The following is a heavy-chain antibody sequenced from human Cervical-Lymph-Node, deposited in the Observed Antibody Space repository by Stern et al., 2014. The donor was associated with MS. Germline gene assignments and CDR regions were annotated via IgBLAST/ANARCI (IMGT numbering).Heavy chain of an antibody. D-gene: IGHD3-10*01. Sequence: QVQLVQSGAEVKKPGSSVKVSCKASGDTFSTYAISWVRPAPGQGLEWMGGIIPRFGIANYAQKFRGRVTITADESTSTMYMKLSSLRSEDTAVYYCARTYYYGSGTYDYYYYHMDVWGQGTTVTVSS. V-gene: IGHV1-69*12. CDR2: IIPRFGIA. CDR1: GDTFSTYA. J-gene: IGHJ6*02. CDR3: ARTYYYGSGTYDYYYYHMDV.